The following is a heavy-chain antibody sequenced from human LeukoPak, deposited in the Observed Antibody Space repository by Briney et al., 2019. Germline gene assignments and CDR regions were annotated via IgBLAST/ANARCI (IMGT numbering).Heavy chain of an antibody. Sequence: SETLSLTCTVSGGSVSSYYWSWIRQPAGKGLEWIGRIYTSGSTNYNPSLKSRVTISVDTSKNQFPLKLSSVTAADTAVYYCAREARTRLRYFDWLLGDAFDIWGQGTMVTVSS. V-gene: IGHV4-4*07. CDR2: IYTSGST. D-gene: IGHD3-9*01. CDR3: AREARTRLRYFDWLLGDAFDI. J-gene: IGHJ3*02. CDR1: GGSVSSYY.